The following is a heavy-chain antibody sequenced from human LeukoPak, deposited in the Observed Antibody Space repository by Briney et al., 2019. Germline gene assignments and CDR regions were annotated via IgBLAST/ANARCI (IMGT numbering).Heavy chain of an antibody. Sequence: PGRSLRLSCAASGFTFSSYGMHWVRQAPGKGLEWVAVISYDGSNKYYADSVKGRFTISRDNSKNTLYLQMNSLRAEDTAVYYCSTTLHWGQGTLVTVSS. V-gene: IGHV3-30*03. CDR2: ISYDGSNK. CDR3: STTLH. J-gene: IGHJ4*02. D-gene: IGHD1-1*01. CDR1: GFTFSSYG.